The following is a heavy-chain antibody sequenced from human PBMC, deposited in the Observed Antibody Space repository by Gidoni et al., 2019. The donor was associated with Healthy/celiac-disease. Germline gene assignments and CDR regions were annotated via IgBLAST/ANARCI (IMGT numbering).Heavy chain of an antibody. V-gene: IGHV3-30*18. CDR2: ISYDGSNK. CDR3: AKEGQQLVLSYFQH. Sequence: QVQLVESGGGVVQPGRSLILSCAASGFTFSSYGMHWVRQAPGKGLEWVAVISYDGSNKYYADSVKGRFTISRDNSKNTLYLQMNSMRAEDTAVYYCAKEGQQLVLSYFQHWGQGTLVTVSS. CDR1: GFTFSSYG. D-gene: IGHD6-13*01. J-gene: IGHJ1*01.